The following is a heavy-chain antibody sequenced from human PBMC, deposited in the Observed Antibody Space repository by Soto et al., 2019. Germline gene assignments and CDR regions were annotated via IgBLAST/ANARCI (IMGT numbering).Heavy chain of an antibody. CDR1: GFTFSSYG. V-gene: IGHV3-33*01. Sequence: PGGSLRLSCAASGFTFSSYGMHWVRQAPGKGLEWVAVIWYDGSNKYYADSVKGRFTISRDNSKNTLYLQMNSLRAEDTAVYYCARFGLSNHGDYYYGMDVWGQGTTVTVSS. CDR2: IWYDGSNK. CDR3: ARFGLSNHGDYYYGMDV. D-gene: IGHD3-16*01. J-gene: IGHJ6*02.